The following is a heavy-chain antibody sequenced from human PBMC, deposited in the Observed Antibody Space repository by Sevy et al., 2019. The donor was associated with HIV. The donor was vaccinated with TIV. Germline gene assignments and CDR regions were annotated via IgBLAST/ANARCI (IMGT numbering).Heavy chain of an antibody. Sequence: GGSLRLSCAASGFTFSSYSMNWVRQAPGKGLEWVSSISSSSSYIYYADSVKGRFTISRDNAKNSLYLQMNSLRAEDTAVYYCARGPHSAAVGRVDYWGQGTLVTVSS. D-gene: IGHD6-13*01. J-gene: IGHJ4*02. CDR1: GFTFSSYS. CDR2: ISSSSSYI. V-gene: IGHV3-21*01. CDR3: ARGPHSAAVGRVDY.